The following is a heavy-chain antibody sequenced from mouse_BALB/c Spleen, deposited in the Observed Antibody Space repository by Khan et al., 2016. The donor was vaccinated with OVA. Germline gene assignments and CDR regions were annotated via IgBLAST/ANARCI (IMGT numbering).Heavy chain of an antibody. Sequence: VQLKQSGPGLVKPSLSLSLTCTVTGYSITSDYAWNWIRQFPGHKLEWMGYISYSGRTSYTPTLKSRITITRDTSKNPFFLQFNSVTTEDTATYFCVRGRAYWGQGTLVTVSA. D-gene: IGHD3-3*01. V-gene: IGHV3-2*02. J-gene: IGHJ3*01. CDR1: GYSITSDYA. CDR3: VRGRAY. CDR2: ISYSGRT.